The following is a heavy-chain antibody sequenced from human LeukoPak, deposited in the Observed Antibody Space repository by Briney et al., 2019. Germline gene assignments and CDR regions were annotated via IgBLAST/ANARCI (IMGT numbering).Heavy chain of an antibody. CDR2: INHSGST. D-gene: IGHD5-12*01. CDR3: AREGRGYSGYARY. V-gene: IGHV4-34*01. Sequence: SETLSLTCAVYGVSFSGYYWSWIRQPPGKGLEWIGEINHSGSTNYNPSLKSRVTISVATSKNQFSLKLSSVTAADTAVYYCAREGRGYSGYARYWGQGTLVTVSS. J-gene: IGHJ4*02. CDR1: GVSFSGYY.